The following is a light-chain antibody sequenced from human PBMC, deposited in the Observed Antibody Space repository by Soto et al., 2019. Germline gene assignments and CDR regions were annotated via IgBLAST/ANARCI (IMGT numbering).Light chain of an antibody. CDR1: QSVSSSY. CDR3: LQYGSSPWT. V-gene: IGKV3-20*01. Sequence: EIVLTQSPGTLSLSPGERATLSCRASQSVSSSYLAWYQQKPGQAPRLLIYGVSSRATGIPDRFSGSGSGTDFTLTISRLELEDFVVYYCLQYGSSPWTFGQGTKVEIK. CDR2: GVS. J-gene: IGKJ1*01.